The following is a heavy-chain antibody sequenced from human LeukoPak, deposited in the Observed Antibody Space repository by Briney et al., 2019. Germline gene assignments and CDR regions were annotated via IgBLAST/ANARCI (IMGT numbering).Heavy chain of an antibody. Sequence: PGGSLRLSCAASGFTFSSYAMSWVRQAPGKGLEWVSAISGSGGSTHYADSVKGRFTISRDNSKNTLYLQMNSLRAEDTAVYYCAKVPSRLLGYCSGGSCYLLDYWGQGTLVTVSS. J-gene: IGHJ4*02. CDR2: ISGSGGST. CDR1: GFTFSSYA. V-gene: IGHV3-23*01. CDR3: AKVPSRLLGYCSGGSCYLLDY. D-gene: IGHD2-15*01.